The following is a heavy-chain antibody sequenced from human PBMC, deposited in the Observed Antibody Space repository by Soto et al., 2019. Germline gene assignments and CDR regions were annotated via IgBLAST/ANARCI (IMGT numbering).Heavy chain of an antibody. CDR2: MNGAGRRI. CDR3: ARGGNPSFLFDY. V-gene: IGHV3-74*01. CDR1: GFKFSSYW. D-gene: IGHD3-10*01. Sequence: GGSLRLSCGVSGFKFSSYWMYWLRQAPGEGLVWVSRMNGAGRRISYSASVKGRFTISRDNAKNTLYLQMNRLRAEDTAVYYCARGGNPSFLFDYWGQGALVTVSS. J-gene: IGHJ4*02.